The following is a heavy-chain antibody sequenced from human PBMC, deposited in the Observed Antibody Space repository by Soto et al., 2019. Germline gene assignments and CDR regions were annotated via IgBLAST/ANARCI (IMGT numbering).Heavy chain of an antibody. CDR3: AGTYGDSEYAGVDV. V-gene: IGHV1-18*01. CDR1: GYTFTIYG. CDR2: ISPDNGNT. J-gene: IGHJ6*02. D-gene: IGHD5-12*01. Sequence: QVQLVQSGGEVKKPGASVKVSCKASGYTFTIYGINWVRQAPGQGLEWMGWISPDNGNTNYAQKLQGRVTMTTDTTTSTTYMELRSMRSTDTAVYYCAGTYGDSEYAGVDVWGQGTTVTVSS.